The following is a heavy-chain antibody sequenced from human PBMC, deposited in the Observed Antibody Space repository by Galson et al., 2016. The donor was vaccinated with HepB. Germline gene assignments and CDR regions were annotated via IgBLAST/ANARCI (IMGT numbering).Heavy chain of an antibody. V-gene: IGHV1-69*13. J-gene: IGHJ4*02. Sequence: SVKVSCKASGGAFSSYAISWVRQAPGQGLEWMGRIIPIFATANYAQRFHGRVTITADVSTSTAYMELSSLRSEDTAVYYCARGSHYYDSSGPFAYWGQGTLVTVSS. CDR1: GGAFSSYA. D-gene: IGHD3-22*01. CDR2: IIPIFATA. CDR3: ARGSHYYDSSGPFAY.